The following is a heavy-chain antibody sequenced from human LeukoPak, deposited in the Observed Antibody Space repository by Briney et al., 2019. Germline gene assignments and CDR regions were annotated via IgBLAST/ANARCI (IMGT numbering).Heavy chain of an antibody. J-gene: IGHJ4*02. Sequence: PSETLSLTCAVYGGSFSGYYWSWIRQPPGKGLEWIGEINHSGSTYYNPSLKSRVTISVDTSKNQFSLKLSSVTAADTAVYYCASSNLEVATKSSEGHKQPFDYWGQGTLVTVSS. CDR3: ASSNLEVATKSSEGHKQPFDY. V-gene: IGHV4-34*01. CDR2: INHSGST. D-gene: IGHD5-12*01. CDR1: GGSFSGYY.